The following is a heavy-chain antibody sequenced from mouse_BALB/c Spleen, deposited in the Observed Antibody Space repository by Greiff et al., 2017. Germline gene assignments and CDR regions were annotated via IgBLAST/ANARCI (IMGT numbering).Heavy chain of an antibody. D-gene: IGHD1-1*01. J-gene: IGHJ4*01. CDR3: ARDPYGRGAMDY. Sequence: EVKVVESGGGLVKPGGSLKLSCAASGFTFSDYYMYWVRQTPEKRLEWVATISDGGSYTYYPDSVKGRFTISRDNAKNNLYLQMSSLKSEDTAMYYCARDPYGRGAMDYWGQGTSVTVSS. CDR1: GFTFSDYY. CDR2: ISDGGSYT. V-gene: IGHV5-4*02.